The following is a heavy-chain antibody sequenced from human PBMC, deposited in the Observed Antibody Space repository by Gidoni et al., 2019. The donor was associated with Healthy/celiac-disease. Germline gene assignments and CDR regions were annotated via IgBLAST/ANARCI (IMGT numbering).Heavy chain of an antibody. CDR2: SNSDGSST. J-gene: IGHJ4*02. Sequence: EVQLVESGGGLVQPGGSLRLSCAASGFTFSSYWMHWVRQAPGKGLVWVSRSNSDGSSTSYADSVKGRLTISRDNAKNTLYLQSNSLRAEDTAVYYCARVNTGGDYDFWSGYYDYWGQGTLVTVSS. CDR1: GFTFSSYW. V-gene: IGHV3-74*01. D-gene: IGHD3-3*01. CDR3: ARVNTGGDYDFWSGYYDY.